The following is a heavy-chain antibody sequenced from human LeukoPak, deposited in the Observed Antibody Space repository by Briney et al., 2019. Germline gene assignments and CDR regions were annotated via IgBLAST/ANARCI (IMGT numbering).Heavy chain of an antibody. D-gene: IGHD2-15*01. V-gene: IGHV1-69*05. CDR3: ARVTLDNTPPYFSYMDV. CDR1: GGTFNSYS. CDR2: IIPVFGTP. Sequence: GSSVKVSCKASGGTFNSYSISWVRQAPGQGLEWMGGIIPVFGTPNYAQKFQGRVTITTDESTSTVYMEVRSLRSVDTAVYYCARVTLDNTPPYFSYMDVWGKGTTVTVSS. J-gene: IGHJ6*03.